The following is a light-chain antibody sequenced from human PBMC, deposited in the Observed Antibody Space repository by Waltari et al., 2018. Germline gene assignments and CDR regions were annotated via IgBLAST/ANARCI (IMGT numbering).Light chain of an antibody. Sequence: QTVLTQPPSASGPPGQRVSLSCSGSSSNIGSNSVNWYQQLPGTAPKLLIYRDYQRPSGVPDRFSGSKSGTSASLAISWLQSEDEADYYCAAWDDSLNAVIFGGGTKLTVL. CDR2: RDY. V-gene: IGLV1-44*01. CDR3: AAWDDSLNAVI. J-gene: IGLJ2*01. CDR1: SSNIGSNS.